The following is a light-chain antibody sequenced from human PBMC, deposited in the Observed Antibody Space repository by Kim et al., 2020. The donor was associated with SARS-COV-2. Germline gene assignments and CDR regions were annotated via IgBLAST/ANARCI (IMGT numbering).Light chain of an antibody. Sequence: AVGQTSRSTCQGDSLRSYYASWYTQKPGQAPVLVIYGKNNRPSGIPDRFSGSSSGNTASLTITGAQAEDEADYYCNSRDSSGNHVVFGGGTQLTVL. CDR1: SLRSYY. V-gene: IGLV3-19*01. J-gene: IGLJ2*01. CDR2: GKN. CDR3: NSRDSSGNHVV.